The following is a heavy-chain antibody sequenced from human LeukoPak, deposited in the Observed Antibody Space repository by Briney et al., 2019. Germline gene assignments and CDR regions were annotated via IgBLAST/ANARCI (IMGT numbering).Heavy chain of an antibody. CDR3: ALRGLLGAFHI. Sequence: GGSLRLSCAASGFTFANYAMTWVRQAPGKGLEWLSLVSGSGESTEYADSAKGRFTTSRDNSRNTLYLQMNSLRPEDTAVYYCALRGLLGAFHIWGQGTMVTVSS. CDR1: GFTFANYA. J-gene: IGHJ3*02. V-gene: IGHV3-23*01. D-gene: IGHD2-15*01. CDR2: VSGSGEST.